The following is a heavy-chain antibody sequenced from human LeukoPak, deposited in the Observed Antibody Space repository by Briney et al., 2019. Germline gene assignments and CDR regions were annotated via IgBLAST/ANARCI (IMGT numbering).Heavy chain of an antibody. Sequence: SQTLSLTCTVSGGSISSGGYYWSWIRQHPGKGLEWIGYIYYSGSTYYNPSLKSRVTISVDTSKNLFSLKLSSVTAADTAVYYCARGYQSGIVVVPAATHNWFDPWGQGTLVTVSS. CDR1: GGSISSGGYY. CDR2: IYYSGST. J-gene: IGHJ5*02. V-gene: IGHV4-31*03. D-gene: IGHD2-2*01. CDR3: ARGYQSGIVVVPAATHNWFDP.